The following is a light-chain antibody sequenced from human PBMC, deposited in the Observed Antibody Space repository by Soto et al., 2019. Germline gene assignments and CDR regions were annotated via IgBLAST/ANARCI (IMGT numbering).Light chain of an antibody. V-gene: IGKV3-11*01. CDR3: QQRSNWPPFT. CDR2: DAS. Sequence: EIVLTQSPATLSLSPGERATLSCRASQSVSSYLAWYQQKPVQAPRLLIYDASNRATGIPARFSGSGSGTDFTLTISSLEPEVFAVYYCQQRSNWPPFTFGPGTKVDIK. CDR1: QSVSSY. J-gene: IGKJ3*01.